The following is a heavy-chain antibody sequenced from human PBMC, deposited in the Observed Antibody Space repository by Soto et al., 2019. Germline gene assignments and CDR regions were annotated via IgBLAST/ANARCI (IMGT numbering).Heavy chain of an antibody. V-gene: IGHV4-39*02. J-gene: IGHJ5*02. CDR3: CRRAPEGFDP. CDR2: IDYTGTT. CDR1: GGFISSSSYF. Sequence: SETLSLTCTISGGFISSSSYFWAWIRQSPGKGLEWIGSIDYTGTTYNNPSLKSRVTMSVDTSKNHFSLKVDSVTAADTALYYCCRRAPEGFDPWGQGKLVT.